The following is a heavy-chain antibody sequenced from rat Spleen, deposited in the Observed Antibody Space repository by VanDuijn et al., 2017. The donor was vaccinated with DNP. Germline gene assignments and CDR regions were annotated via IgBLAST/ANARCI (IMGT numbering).Heavy chain of an antibody. CDR3: ARHEHYDDGYYYFDN. CDR1: GFIFSNYW. CDR2: ISSTGGSV. Sequence: EVQLVESGGGLVQPGRSLKVSCVASGFIFSNYWMTWIRQAPGKGLEWVASISSTGGSVYFPDSVKGRFTISRDNAKSTLYLQMNSLQPEDTGTYYCARHEHYDDGYYYFDNWGQGVMVTVSP. V-gene: IGHV5-31*01. J-gene: IGHJ2*01. D-gene: IGHD1-12*03.